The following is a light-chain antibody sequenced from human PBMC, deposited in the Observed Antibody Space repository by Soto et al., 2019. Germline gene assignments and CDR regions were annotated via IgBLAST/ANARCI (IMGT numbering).Light chain of an antibody. CDR1: QSIRTY. CDR3: QHSYSTPYT. Sequence: DIQMTQSPSSPSASVGDRVTITCRASQSIRTYLNWYQHKPGKAPKLLISAASNLQSGVPSRFICSGSAADFTLNITSLQPEEFATYDCQHSYSTPYTFGKGTKVEIK. J-gene: IGKJ2*01. CDR2: AAS. V-gene: IGKV1-39*01.